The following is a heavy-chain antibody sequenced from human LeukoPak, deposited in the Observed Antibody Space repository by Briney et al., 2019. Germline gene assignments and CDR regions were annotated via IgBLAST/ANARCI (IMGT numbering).Heavy chain of an antibody. CDR2: IGGDGRGT. CDR1: GFIFSNYA. V-gene: IGHV3-23*01. CDR3: ARRSGGTPDS. J-gene: IGHJ5*01. D-gene: IGHD1-26*01. Sequence: HAGGSLRLSCEASGFIFSNYAMTWVRQAPGKGLEWVSAIGGDGRGTDYADFVEGRFTISRDNSKNTLYLHMYSLRPEDTALYYCARRSGGTPDSWGLGTLVTVSS.